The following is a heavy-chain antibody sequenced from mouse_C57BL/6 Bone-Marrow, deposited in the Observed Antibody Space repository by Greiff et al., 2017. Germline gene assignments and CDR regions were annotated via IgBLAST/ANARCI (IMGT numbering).Heavy chain of an antibody. CDR1: GFTFSSYG. V-gene: IGHV5-6*01. CDR3: ARHDSSGYDWYFDV. J-gene: IGHJ1*03. CDR2: ISSGGSYT. D-gene: IGHD3-2*02. Sequence: EVKVVESGGDLVKPGGSLKLSCAASGFTFSSYGMSWVRQTPDKRLEWVATISSGGSYTYYPDSVKGRFTISRDNAKNTLYLQMSSLKSEDTAMYYCARHDSSGYDWYFDVWGTGTTVTVSS.